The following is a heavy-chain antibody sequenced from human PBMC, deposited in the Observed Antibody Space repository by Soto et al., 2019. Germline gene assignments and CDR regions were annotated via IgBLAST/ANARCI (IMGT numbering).Heavy chain of an antibody. CDR3: AKDRAGNLYFDY. V-gene: IGHV3-23*01. Sequence: PGGSLRLSCAASGFTFSSYAMSWVRQAPGKGLEWVSVISGSGGSTFYADSVKGRFTISRDNSKNTMYLQMNSLRAEDTAVYYCAKDRAGNLYFDYWGQGALVTVSS. J-gene: IGHJ4*02. CDR1: GFTFSSYA. CDR2: ISGSGGST.